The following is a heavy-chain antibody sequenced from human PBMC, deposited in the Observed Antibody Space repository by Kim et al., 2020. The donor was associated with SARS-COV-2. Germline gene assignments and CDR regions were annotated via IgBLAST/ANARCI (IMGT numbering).Heavy chain of an antibody. CDR2: ISYDGSNK. Sequence: GGSLRLSCAASGFTFSSYGMHWVRQAPGKGLEWVAVISYDGSNKYYADSVKGRFTISRDNSKNTLYLQMNSLRAEDTAVYYCAKGDSSGWYNFDYWGQGTLVTVSS. J-gene: IGHJ4*02. CDR1: GFTFSSYG. D-gene: IGHD6-19*01. V-gene: IGHV3-30*18. CDR3: AKGDSSGWYNFDY.